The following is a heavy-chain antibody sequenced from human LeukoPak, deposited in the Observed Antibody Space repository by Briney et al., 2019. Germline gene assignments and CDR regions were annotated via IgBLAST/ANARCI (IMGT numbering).Heavy chain of an antibody. V-gene: IGHV3-7*01. Sequence: GGSLSLSCAASGFTFSTYWMSWVRQAPGRGLGWVPNIRRVGSVNYYVDSGKGRFTISRDNAKNSLYLHMNSLRADDTAVYYCAKDGRGPCSNADCHVSYHFDYWGQGIRVSVS. J-gene: IGHJ4*02. CDR2: IRRVGSVN. CDR1: GFTFSTYW. CDR3: AKDGRGPCSNADCHVSYHFDY. D-gene: IGHD2-8*01.